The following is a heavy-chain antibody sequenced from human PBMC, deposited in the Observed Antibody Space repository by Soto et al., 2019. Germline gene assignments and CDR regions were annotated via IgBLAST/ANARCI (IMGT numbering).Heavy chain of an antibody. J-gene: IGHJ5*02. D-gene: IGHD1-1*01. CDR1: GGSISSGGYS. CDR2: IYHSGST. Sequence: SETLSLTCAVSGGSISSGGYSWSWIRQPPGKGLEWIGYIYHSGSTYYNPSLKSRVTISVDRSKNRFSLKLSSVTAADTAVYYCARSERGGWFDPWGQGTLVTVS. V-gene: IGHV4-30-2*01. CDR3: ARSERGGWFDP.